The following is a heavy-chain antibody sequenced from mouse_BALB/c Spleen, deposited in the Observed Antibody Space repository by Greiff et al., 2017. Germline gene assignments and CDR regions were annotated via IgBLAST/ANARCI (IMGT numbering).Heavy chain of an antibody. D-gene: IGHD4-1*01. J-gene: IGHJ4*01. V-gene: IGHV1S132*01. CDR3: ARKLGGGYAMDY. CDR1: GYTFTSYW. Sequence: QVQLQQSGAELVKPGASVKLSCKTSGYTFTSYWIQWVKQRPGQGLGWIGEIFPGTGTTYYNEKFKGKATLTIDTSSSTAYMQLSSLTSEDSAVYFCARKLGGGYAMDYWGQGTSVTVSS. CDR2: IFPGTGTT.